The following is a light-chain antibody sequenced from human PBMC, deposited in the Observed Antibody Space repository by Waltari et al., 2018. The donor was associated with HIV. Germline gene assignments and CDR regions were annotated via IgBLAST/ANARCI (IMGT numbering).Light chain of an antibody. CDR2: DAS. J-gene: IGKJ4*01. CDR3: QQRDLWPPT. Sequence: EIVLPQSPATLSLSPGAGATLSCKASQDVQTFFAWYQLKPGQVPRLLIYDASKRATGVPARFSGSGSGTDFTLTISGLESEDVAIYYCQQRDLWPPTFGGGTKVEIK. CDR1: QDVQTF. V-gene: IGKV3-11*01.